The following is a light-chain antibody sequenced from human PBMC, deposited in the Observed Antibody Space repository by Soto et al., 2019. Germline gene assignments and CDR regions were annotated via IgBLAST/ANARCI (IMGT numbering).Light chain of an antibody. Sequence: QAVVTQPASVSGSPGQSITISCTGTSSDVGGYKYVSWYQQHPGKVPKLMIYEVSNRPSGVSNRFSGSKSANTASLTISGLQAEDEADYYCSSYTSSNTLVFGTGTKVTVL. CDR1: SSDVGGYKY. CDR3: SSYTSSNTLV. CDR2: EVS. J-gene: IGLJ1*01. V-gene: IGLV2-14*01.